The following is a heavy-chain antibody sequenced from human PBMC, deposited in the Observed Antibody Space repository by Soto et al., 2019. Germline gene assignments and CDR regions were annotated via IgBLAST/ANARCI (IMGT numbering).Heavy chain of an antibody. J-gene: IGHJ4*02. V-gene: IGHV4-59*08. CDR3: ARHKSTVNILDY. CDR2: IYSFGST. Sequence: ETLSLTCTVSGGSVSPYYWGWIRQPPGKGLEWIGYIYSFGSTNYNASLESRVSMSVDTSKNQVSLKLTSVTVADTAVYYCARHKSTVNILDYWGQGTLVTVSS. CDR1: GGSVSPYY. D-gene: IGHD4-17*01.